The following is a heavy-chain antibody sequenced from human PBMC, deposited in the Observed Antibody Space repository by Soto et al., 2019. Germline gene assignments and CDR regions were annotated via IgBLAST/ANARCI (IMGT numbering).Heavy chain of an antibody. V-gene: IGHV3-53*01. CDR2: IYTGGTT. J-gene: IGHJ4*02. CDR1: GVSVSSNY. D-gene: IGHD2-8*01. Sequence: GSLRLSCVASGVSVSSNYMTWVRQAPGKGLEWVSVIYTGGTTYYADSVRGRFTISRDISKNTVFLQMNSLRAEDTAVYYCARQFCSNGVCSKYYFDYWGQGTLVTVSS. CDR3: ARQFCSNGVCSKYYFDY.